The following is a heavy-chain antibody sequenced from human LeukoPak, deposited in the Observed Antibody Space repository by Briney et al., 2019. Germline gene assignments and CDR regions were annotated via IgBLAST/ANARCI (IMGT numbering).Heavy chain of an antibody. D-gene: IGHD1-26*01. V-gene: IGHV3-23*01. Sequence: GGSLRLSCAASGFTFSNYGVSWVRQAPGKGLEWVSGIRSAVDTTHYADSVKGRFTISRDNARNTLYLQMNSLRAEDTAVYYCARDRGSPDAFNIRGQGTMVTVSS. J-gene: IGHJ3*02. CDR3: ARDRGSPDAFNI. CDR1: GFTFSNYG. CDR2: IRSAVDTT.